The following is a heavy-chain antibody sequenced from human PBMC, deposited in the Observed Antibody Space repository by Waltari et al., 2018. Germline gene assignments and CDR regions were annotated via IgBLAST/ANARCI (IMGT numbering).Heavy chain of an antibody. J-gene: IGHJ4*02. CDR3: ARAVEPDY. CDR2: ISDGGGNT. CDR1: GFTFNSYA. D-gene: IGHD2-15*01. V-gene: IGHV3-23*04. Sequence: EVQLVESGGGLVQPGGSLRLSCAASGFTFNSYAMSWVRQAPGKGLEWVSAISDGGGNTYYADSIKGRFTISRDNSKNTLYLQMKSLRIEDTTVYHCARAVEPDYWGQGTLVTVSS.